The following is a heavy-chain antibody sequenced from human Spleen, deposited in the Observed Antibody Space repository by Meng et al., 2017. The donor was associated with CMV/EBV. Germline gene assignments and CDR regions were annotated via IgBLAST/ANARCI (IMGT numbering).Heavy chain of an antibody. CDR2: MNPNTGST. CDR3: ARDGGAYRWFDP. V-gene: IGHV1-8*01. D-gene: IGHD2-15*01. J-gene: IGHJ5*02. CDR1: GYTFTNYD. Sequence: SCRTSGYTFTNYDINWVRQAPGQGLEWMGWMNPNTGSTAYAQKFQDRVIMTRKTSMSTAYLDLTSLTSEDTAVYYCARDGGAYRWFDPWGQGTLVTVSS.